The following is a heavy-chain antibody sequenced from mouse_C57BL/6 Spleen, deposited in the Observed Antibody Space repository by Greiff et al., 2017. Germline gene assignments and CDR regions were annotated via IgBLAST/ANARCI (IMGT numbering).Heavy chain of an antibody. Sequence: VQLQHSGAELVKPGASVKISCKASGYAFSSYWMNWVKQRPGKGLEWIGQIYPGDGDTNYNGKFKGKATLTADKSSSTAYMQLSSLTSEDSAVYFCARNPLTTVVAPYFDYWGQGTTLTVSS. CDR2: IYPGDGDT. CDR1: GYAFSSYW. D-gene: IGHD1-1*01. CDR3: ARNPLTTVVAPYFDY. V-gene: IGHV1-80*01. J-gene: IGHJ2*01.